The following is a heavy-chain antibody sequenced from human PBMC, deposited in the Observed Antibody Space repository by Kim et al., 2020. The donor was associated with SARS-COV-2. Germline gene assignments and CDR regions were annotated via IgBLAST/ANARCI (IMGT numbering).Heavy chain of an antibody. CDR2: IYYSGST. CDR1: GGSISSSSYY. V-gene: IGHV4-39*01. J-gene: IGHJ4*02. D-gene: IGHD3-22*01. Sequence: SETLSLTCTVSGGSISSSSYYWGWIRQPPGKGLEWIGSIYYSGSTYYNPSLKSRVTISVDTSKNQFSLKLSSVTAADTAVYYCARLLQGYDSSGYYYPQTFDYWGQGTLVTVSS. CDR3: ARLLQGYDSSGYYYPQTFDY.